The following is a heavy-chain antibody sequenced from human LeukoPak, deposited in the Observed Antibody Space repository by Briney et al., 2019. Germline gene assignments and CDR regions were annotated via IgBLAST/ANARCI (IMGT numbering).Heavy chain of an antibody. D-gene: IGHD4-17*01. CDR3: ARGYGDYDY. CDR1: GGSFSGYY. V-gene: IGHV4-34*01. CDR2: INHSGST. J-gene: IGHJ4*02. Sequence: SETLSLTCTVYGGSFSGYYWSWIRQPPGKGLEWIGEINHSGSTNYNPSLKSRVTISVDTSKNQFSLKLSSVTAADTAVYYCARGYGDYDYWGQGTLVTVSS.